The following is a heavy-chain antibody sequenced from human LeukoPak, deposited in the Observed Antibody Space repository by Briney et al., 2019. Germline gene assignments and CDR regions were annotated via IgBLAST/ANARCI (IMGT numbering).Heavy chain of an antibody. Sequence: GGSLRLSCAGSAFTFSEYSMSWIRQAPGRELEWISSITESGGTEYYADSVKGRFSISRDNAKSALYLQMNSLRAEDTAVYYCARPPEGYSYGFYFGHWGQGAPVIVSS. CDR3: ARPPEGYSYGFYFGH. CDR2: ITESGGTE. J-gene: IGHJ4*02. D-gene: IGHD5-18*01. CDR1: AFTFSEYS. V-gene: IGHV3-11*01.